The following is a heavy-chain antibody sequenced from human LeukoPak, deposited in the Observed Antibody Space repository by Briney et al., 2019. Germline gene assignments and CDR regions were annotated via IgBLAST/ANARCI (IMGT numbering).Heavy chain of an antibody. CDR2: IIPIFGTA. Sequence: GASVKVSCKASGGTFSSYAISWVRQAPGQGLEWMGGIIPIFGTANYAQKFQGRVTITADESTSTAYMELSSLRSEDTAVYYCARGRQLLPSGVCWFDPWGQGTLVTVSS. CDR3: ARGRQLLPSGVCWFDP. V-gene: IGHV1-69*01. J-gene: IGHJ5*02. D-gene: IGHD2-2*01. CDR1: GGTFSSYA.